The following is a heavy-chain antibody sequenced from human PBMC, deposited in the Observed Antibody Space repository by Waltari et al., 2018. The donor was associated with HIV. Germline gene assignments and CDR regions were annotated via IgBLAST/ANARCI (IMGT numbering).Heavy chain of an antibody. CDR3: ARGKGKPGYNSDYYFYGMDV. CDR1: GGSVSSGEYY. Sequence: QVQLQQSGPGLVKPSDTLSLTCSVSGGSVSSGEYYWGWIRQSSGKGLEFIGGVHYRGPTYPNPSLGGRVRMSVDLSKNQFSLRLRSVTAADTAVYYCARGKGKPGYNSDYYFYGMDVWGQGTTVTVSS. D-gene: IGHD1-1*01. V-gene: IGHV4-39*07. J-gene: IGHJ6*02. CDR2: VHYRGPT.